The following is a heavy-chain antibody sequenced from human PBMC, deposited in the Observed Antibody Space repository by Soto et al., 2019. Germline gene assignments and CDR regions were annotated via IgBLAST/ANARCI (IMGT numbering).Heavy chain of an antibody. CDR1: GGTFSSYP. D-gene: IGHD6-13*01. J-gene: IGHJ4*02. Sequence: QVQLVQSGAEVKKPGSSVKVSCKASGGTFSSYPISWVRQAPGQGLEWMGRIIPILGIANYAQKFQGRVTITADKSTSTAYVELSSLRSEGTVVYDCAIEGYSSSWYGNFDYWGQGTLVTVSS. CDR3: AIEGYSSSWYGNFDY. CDR2: IIPILGIA. V-gene: IGHV1-69*04.